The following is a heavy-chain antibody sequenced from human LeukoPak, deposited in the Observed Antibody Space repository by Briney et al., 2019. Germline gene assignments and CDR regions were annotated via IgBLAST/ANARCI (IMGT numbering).Heavy chain of an antibody. Sequence: GASVKVSCTASGGTFSSYAISWVRQAPGQGLEWMGGIIPIFGTANYAQKFQGRATITADESTSTAYMELSSLRSEDTAVYYCARVEVDTDPLDYYYGMDVWGQGTTVTVSS. CDR1: GGTFSSYA. CDR2: IIPIFGTA. V-gene: IGHV1-69*13. J-gene: IGHJ6*02. CDR3: ARVEVDTDPLDYYYGMDV. D-gene: IGHD3-3*01.